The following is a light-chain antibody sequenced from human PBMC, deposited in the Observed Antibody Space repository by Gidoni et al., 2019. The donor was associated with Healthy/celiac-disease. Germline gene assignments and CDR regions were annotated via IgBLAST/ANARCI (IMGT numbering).Light chain of an antibody. J-gene: IGKJ4*01. CDR2: GAS. CDR1: QRVSSSY. Sequence: EIVLTQSPGTLSLSPGERATPSCMASQRVSSSYLAWYQQKPGQAPRLLIYGASSRATGIPDRFSGSGSGTDFTLTISRLEPEDFAVYYCQQYGSSPLTFGGGTKVEIK. V-gene: IGKV3-20*01. CDR3: QQYGSSPLT.